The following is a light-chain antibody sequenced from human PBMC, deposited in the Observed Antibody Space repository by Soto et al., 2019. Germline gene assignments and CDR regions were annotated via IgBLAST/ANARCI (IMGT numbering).Light chain of an antibody. V-gene: IGKV3-11*01. CDR1: QSVSSY. CDR2: DAS. CDR3: QQRTNWPSST. J-gene: IGKJ5*01. Sequence: EIVLTQSPATLSLSPGERATLSCRASQSVSSYLAWYQHKPGQAPRLLIHDASNRATGIPVRFSGSGSGTDFTLTISSLEAEDFAVYYCQQRTNWPSSTFGQGTRLEIK.